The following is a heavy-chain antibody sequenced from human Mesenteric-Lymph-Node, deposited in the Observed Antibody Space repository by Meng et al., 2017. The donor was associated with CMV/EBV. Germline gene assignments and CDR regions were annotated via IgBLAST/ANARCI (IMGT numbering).Heavy chain of an antibody. CDR1: GFTFSSYA. Sequence: GGSLRLSCAASGFTFSSYAMHWVRQAPGKGLEWVAVISYDGSNKYYADSVKGRFTISRDNAKNSLYLQMNSLRAEDTAVYYCARDGAVPYSNYPTYYFDYWGQGTLVTVSS. J-gene: IGHJ4*02. CDR3: ARDGAVPYSNYPTYYFDY. D-gene: IGHD4-11*01. CDR2: ISYDGSNK. V-gene: IGHV3-30*04.